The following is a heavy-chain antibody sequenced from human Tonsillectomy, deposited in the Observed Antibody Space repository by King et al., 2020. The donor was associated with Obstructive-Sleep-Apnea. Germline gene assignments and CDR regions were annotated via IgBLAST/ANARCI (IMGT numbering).Heavy chain of an antibody. V-gene: IGHV3-30*18. CDR3: AKDASSSWYHYYGMDV. CDR1: GFTFSSYG. Sequence: QLVQSGGGVVQPGRSLRLSCAASGFTFSSYGMHWVRQAPGKGLEWVAVISYDGSNKYYADSVKGRFTISRDNSKNTLYLQMNSLRAEDTAVYYCAKDASSSWYHYYGMDVWGQGTTVTVSS. CDR2: ISYDGSNK. D-gene: IGHD6-13*01. J-gene: IGHJ6*02.